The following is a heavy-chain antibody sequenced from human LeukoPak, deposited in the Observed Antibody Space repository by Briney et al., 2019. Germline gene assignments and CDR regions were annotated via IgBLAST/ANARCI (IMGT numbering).Heavy chain of an antibody. J-gene: IGHJ4*02. CDR1: GFTFSSYG. D-gene: IGHD3-10*01. CDR3: AKARGSGSSARTYYFDY. Sequence: GGSLRLSCAASGFTFSSYGMHWVRQAPGKGLEWVAFIRYDGSNKYYADSVKGRFTISRDNSKNTLYLQMNSLRAEDTAVYYCAKARGSGSSARTYYFDYWGQGTLVTVSS. V-gene: IGHV3-30*02. CDR2: IRYDGSNK.